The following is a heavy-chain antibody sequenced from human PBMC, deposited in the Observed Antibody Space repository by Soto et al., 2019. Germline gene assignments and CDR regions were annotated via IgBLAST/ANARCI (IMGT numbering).Heavy chain of an antibody. CDR1: GFTFSSYG. D-gene: IGHD1-26*01. CDR2: ISYDGSNK. V-gene: IGHV3-30*03. J-gene: IGHJ6*02. CDR3: ATSGSYSNRGYYYYYGMDV. Sequence: PGGSLRLSCAASGFTFSSYGMHWVRQAPGKGLEWVAVISYDGSNKYYADSVKGRFTISRDNSKNTLYLQMNSLRAEDTAVYYCATSGSYSNRGYYYYYGMDVWGQGTTVTVSS.